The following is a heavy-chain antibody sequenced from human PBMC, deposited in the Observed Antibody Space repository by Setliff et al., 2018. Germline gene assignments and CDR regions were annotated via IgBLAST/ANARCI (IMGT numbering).Heavy chain of an antibody. CDR1: GGSFSGNY. CDR3: ARDYYDSRGSYAFDI. D-gene: IGHD3-22*01. J-gene: IGHJ3*02. Sequence: SETLSLTCAVYGGSFSGNYWSWIRQPPGKGLEWIGEINHSGSTNHNPSLKSRVTISVDTSKNQFSLNLSSVTAEDTAMYYCARDYYDSRGSYAFDIWGQGTVVTVSS. CDR2: INHSGST. V-gene: IGHV4-34*01.